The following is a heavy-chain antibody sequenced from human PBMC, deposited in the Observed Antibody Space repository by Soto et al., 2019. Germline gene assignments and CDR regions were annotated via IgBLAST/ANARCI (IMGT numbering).Heavy chain of an antibody. CDR1: GGTFSTNG. Sequence: QVQLVQSGAEVKKPGSSVKVSCKVSGGTFSTNGISWVRQAPGKGLEWMGAIVPIFDKANYAQNFQGRLTITADESTDTAYMELSSLTYEDTALFFCTGEGRGGNFDRWGQGTLVTVSS. D-gene: IGHD2-15*01. V-gene: IGHV1-69*12. J-gene: IGHJ4*02. CDR2: IVPIFDKA. CDR3: TGEGRGGNFDR.